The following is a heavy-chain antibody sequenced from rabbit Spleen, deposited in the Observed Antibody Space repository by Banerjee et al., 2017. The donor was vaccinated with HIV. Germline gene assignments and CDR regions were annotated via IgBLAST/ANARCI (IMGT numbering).Heavy chain of an antibody. CDR3: VRDQAGDADYGPYYLNL. V-gene: IGHV1S43*01. CDR2: IEPIFGNT. CDR1: GFDFSNYG. D-gene: IGHD2-1*01. J-gene: IGHJ4*01. Sequence: QSVEESGGDLVKPGGTLTLTCTASGFDFSNYGVTWVRQAPGKGLEWIGYIEPIFGNTYYASWVNGRFTISSHNAQNTLYLQLSSLTAADTATYFCVRDQAGDADYGPYYLNLWGPGTLVTVS.